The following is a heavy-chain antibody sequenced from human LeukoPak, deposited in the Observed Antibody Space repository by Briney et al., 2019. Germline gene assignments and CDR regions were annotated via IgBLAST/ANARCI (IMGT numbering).Heavy chain of an antibody. CDR2: IKQDGSEK. V-gene: IGHV3-7*03. J-gene: IGHJ4*02. CDR1: GFTFSSYW. Sequence: GGSLRLSCAASGFTFSSYWMSWVRQAPGKGLEWVANIKQDGSEKYYVDSVKGRFTISRDNAKNTLYLQMNSLRAEDTAVYYCAKYPIPGVAHTVDYWGQGTLVTVSS. D-gene: IGHD3-3*01. CDR3: AKYPIPGVAHTVDY.